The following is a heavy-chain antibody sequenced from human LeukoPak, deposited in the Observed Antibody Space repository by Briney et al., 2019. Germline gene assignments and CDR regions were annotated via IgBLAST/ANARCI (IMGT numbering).Heavy chain of an antibody. CDR3: ARGSALEWLLYGYYYYGMDV. V-gene: IGHV1-8*01. J-gene: IGHJ6*02. CDR2: MNPNSGNT. CDR1: GYTFTSYD. D-gene: IGHD3-3*01. Sequence: ASVNVSCKASGYTFTSYDINWLRQATGQGLEWMGWMNPNSGNTGYAQKFQGRVTMTRNTSISTAYMELSSLRSEDTAVYYCARGSALEWLLYGYYYYGMDVWGQGTTVTVSS.